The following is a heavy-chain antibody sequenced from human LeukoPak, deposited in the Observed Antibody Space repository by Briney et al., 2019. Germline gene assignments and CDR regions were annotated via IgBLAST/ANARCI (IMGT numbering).Heavy chain of an antibody. CDR3: VKDLTGTWSFDY. J-gene: IGHJ4*02. Sequence: AGGSLRLSCSTSGFTFSNHFMHWVRQAPGKGLEYVSSIGPNGASTLYADSVKGRFTISRDNSKDALYLQLTSLRLEDKALYYCVKDLTGTWSFDYWGQGTLVTVSS. CDR1: GFTFSNHF. V-gene: IGHV3-64D*06. CDR2: IGPNGAST. D-gene: IGHD3-9*01.